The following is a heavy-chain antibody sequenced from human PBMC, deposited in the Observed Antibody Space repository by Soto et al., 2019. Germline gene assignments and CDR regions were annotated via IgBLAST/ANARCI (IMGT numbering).Heavy chain of an antibody. CDR2: FSGGRDTT. D-gene: IGHD3-16*01. J-gene: IGHJ3*02. CDR1: GFTFSSYA. V-gene: IGHV3-23*01. Sequence: GGSLRLSCAASGFTFSSYAMSWVRQAPGQGLEWVSTFSGGRDTTWYAGSVKGRFTISRDNAKNSLYLQMNSLRAEDTAVYYCARDLFEAARRGEYAFDIWGQGTMVTVSS. CDR3: ARDLFEAARRGEYAFDI.